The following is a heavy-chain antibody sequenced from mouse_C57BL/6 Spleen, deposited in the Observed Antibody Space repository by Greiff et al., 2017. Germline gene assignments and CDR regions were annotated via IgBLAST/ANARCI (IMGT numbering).Heavy chain of an antibody. CDR3: AISPYYGSGGGFAY. J-gene: IGHJ3*01. CDR1: GFNIKDYY. Sequence: EVHLVESGAELVKPGASVKLSCTASGFNIKDYYMHWVKQRTEQGLEWIGRIDPEDGETKYDPKFQGKATITADKSSNTAYMQLSSLTSKDTAVYYCAISPYYGSGGGFAYWGQGTLLTVSA. V-gene: IGHV14-2*01. D-gene: IGHD1-1*01. CDR2: IDPEDGET.